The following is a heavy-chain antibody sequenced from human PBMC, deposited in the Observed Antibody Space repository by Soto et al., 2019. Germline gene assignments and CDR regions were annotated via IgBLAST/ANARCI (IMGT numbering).Heavy chain of an antibody. J-gene: IGHJ6*01. Sequence: PGGPLRLSCAASGFTFSSYSMNWVRQAPGKGLEWVSYISSSSSTIYYADSVKGRFAISRDNSKDTLDLQMNSLREGDTAVYYCAAETKSDFYGMDVSGQATTVTVPS. V-gene: IGHV3-48*02. CDR2: ISSSSSTI. CDR3: AAETKSDFYGMDV. CDR1: GFTFSSYS.